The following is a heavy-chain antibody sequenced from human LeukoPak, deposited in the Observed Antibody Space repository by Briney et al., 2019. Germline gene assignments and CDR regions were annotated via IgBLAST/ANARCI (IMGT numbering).Heavy chain of an antibody. CDR2: ISSSSSYI. V-gene: IGHV3-21*01. D-gene: IGHD6-13*01. CDR3: ARDSSAAGFDY. Sequence: GGSLRPSCAASGFTVSSNYMRWVRQAPGKGLEWVSSISSSSSYIYYAAAVKGRFTISRDNAKNSLYLQMNSLRAEDTAVYYCARDSSAAGFDYWGQGTLVTVSS. CDR1: GFTVSSNY. J-gene: IGHJ4*02.